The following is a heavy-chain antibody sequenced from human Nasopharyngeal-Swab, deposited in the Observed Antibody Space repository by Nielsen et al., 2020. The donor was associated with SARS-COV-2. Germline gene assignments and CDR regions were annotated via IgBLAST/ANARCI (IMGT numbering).Heavy chain of an antibody. J-gene: IGHJ1*01. CDR2: ISSSSSTI. V-gene: IGHV3-48*01. D-gene: IGHD6-19*01. CDR3: ARDLAVAGTDEYFQH. CDR1: GFTFSSYS. Sequence: GESLKISCAASGFTFSSYSMSWVRQAPGKGLEWVSYISSSSSTIYYADSVKGRFTISRDNSKNTLYLQMNSLRAEDTAVYYCARDLAVAGTDEYFQHWGQGTLVTVSS.